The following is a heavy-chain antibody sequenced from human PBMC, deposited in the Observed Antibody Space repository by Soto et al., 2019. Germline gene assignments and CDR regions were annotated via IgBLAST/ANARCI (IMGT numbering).Heavy chain of an antibody. Sequence: PGGSLRLSCAASGFTFSDYYMSWIRQAPGKGLEWVSYISSSGNTIYYADSVKGRFTISRDNAKNSLYLQMNSLTAEDTAMYFCARVPKLELPYYFDYWGQGTLVTVSS. CDR1: GFTFSDYY. D-gene: IGHD1-7*01. J-gene: IGHJ4*02. CDR2: ISSSGNTI. CDR3: ARVPKLELPYYFDY. V-gene: IGHV3-11*01.